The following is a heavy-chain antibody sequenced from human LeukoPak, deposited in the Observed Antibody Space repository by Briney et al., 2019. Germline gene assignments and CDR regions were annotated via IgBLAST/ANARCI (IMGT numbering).Heavy chain of an antibody. CDR3: ARGKWLAGFDY. J-gene: IGHJ4*02. Sequence: SVKVSCKASGYTSGCTFSSNAISWVRQAPGRGLELMGWISAYNDNTNYAQKLQVRVTMTTDTATSTDYMELRSLRSDDTAVYYCARGKWLAGFDYWGQGTQVIVSS. CDR1: GYTSGCTFSSNA. V-gene: IGHV1-18*01. CDR2: ISAYNDNT. D-gene: IGHD6-19*01.